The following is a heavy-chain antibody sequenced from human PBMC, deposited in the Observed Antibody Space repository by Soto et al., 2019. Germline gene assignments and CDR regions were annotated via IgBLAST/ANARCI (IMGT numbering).Heavy chain of an antibody. CDR2: SNSEGSGT. Sequence: EVPLVESGGGLVQPGGSLRLSCAASGFTFSHFWMHWVRQAPGKGLVWVSRSNSEGSGTAYADSVKGRFTISRDNAKNTLHLQMNRLRADDTAVYYCARDVYDYNWVNSPPAMAGWGKGTSVTVSS. D-gene: IGHD3-16*01. J-gene: IGHJ6*03. CDR1: GFTFSHFW. CDR3: ARDVYDYNWVNSPPAMAG. V-gene: IGHV3-74*01.